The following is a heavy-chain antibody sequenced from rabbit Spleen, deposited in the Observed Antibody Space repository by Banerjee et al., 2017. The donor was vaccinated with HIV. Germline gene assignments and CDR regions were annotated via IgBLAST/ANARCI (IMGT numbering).Heavy chain of an antibody. Sequence: QSLEESGGDLVKPGASLTLTCTASGFSFSYSYWICWVRQAPGKGLEWIGYIDPIFHVTTYASWVNGRFTISRHNAQNTLYLQLNSLTAADTATYFCARGAWSNDCMNLWGPGTLVTVS. V-gene: IGHV1S40*01. J-gene: IGHJ4*01. D-gene: IGHD2-1*01. CDR3: ARGAWSNDCMNL. CDR1: GFSFSYSYW. CDR2: IDPIFHVTT.